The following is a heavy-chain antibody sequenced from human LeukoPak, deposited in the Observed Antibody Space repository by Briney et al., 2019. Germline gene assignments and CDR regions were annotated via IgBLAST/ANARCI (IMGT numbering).Heavy chain of an antibody. V-gene: IGHV1-46*01. D-gene: IGHD1-26*01. J-gene: IGHJ4*02. CDR1: GYTFTSYY. CDR3: ARDGPSGSYYSYYFDY. CDR2: INPSGGST. Sequence: ASVKVSCKASGYTFTSYYMHWVRQAPGQGLEWKGIINPSGGSTSYAQKFQGRVTMTRDMSTSTVYMELSSLRSEDTAVYYCARDGPSGSYYSYYFDYWGQGTLVTVSS.